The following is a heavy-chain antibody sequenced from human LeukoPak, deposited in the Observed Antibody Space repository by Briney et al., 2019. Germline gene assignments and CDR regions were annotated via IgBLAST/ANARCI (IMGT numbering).Heavy chain of an antibody. V-gene: IGHV4-34*01. CDR2: INHSGST. CDR3: ARPGPAYCGGDCYSSDRYYFDY. CDR1: GEYFSTYY. D-gene: IGHD2-21*01. Sequence: PSETLSLTCAVYGEYFSTYYYSWIRQPPGKGLEWIGEINHSGSTNYNPSLKSRLTISVDMSKKQFFLRLSSVTAADTAMYYCARPGPAYCGGDCYSSDRYYFDYWGQGTLVTVSS. J-gene: IGHJ4*02.